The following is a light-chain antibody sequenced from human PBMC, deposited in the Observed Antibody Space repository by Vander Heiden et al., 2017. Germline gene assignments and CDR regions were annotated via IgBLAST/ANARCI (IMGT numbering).Light chain of an antibody. CDR2: GAS. Sequence: ETVLTQSPGTLSLSPGASATLSCRASQSVSSSYLAWYQQKPGQAPKLLIYGASSRATGIPDRFSGSGSGTDFTLTISRLEPEDFAVYYCQQYGSSPRVTFGQGTKVEIK. CDR1: QSVSSSY. CDR3: QQYGSSPRVT. V-gene: IGKV3-20*01. J-gene: IGKJ1*01.